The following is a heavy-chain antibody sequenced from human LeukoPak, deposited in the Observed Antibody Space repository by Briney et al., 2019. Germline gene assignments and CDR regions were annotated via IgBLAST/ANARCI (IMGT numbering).Heavy chain of an antibody. Sequence: PSETLSLTCTVSVGSISGHYWTWIRQPPWKGLEWIGQIHYSGKADYNPSMKTRIDISVDMSKNQMSLKVNSVTAAGTAVYYCARFGVDYDMDVWGQGTAVTVS. J-gene: IGHJ6*02. D-gene: IGHD3-16*01. CDR1: VGSISGHY. CDR2: IHYSGKA. V-gene: IGHV4-59*11. CDR3: ARFGVDYDMDV.